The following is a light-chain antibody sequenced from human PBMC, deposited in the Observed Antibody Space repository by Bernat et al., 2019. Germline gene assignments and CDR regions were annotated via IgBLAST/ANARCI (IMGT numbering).Light chain of an antibody. V-gene: IGKV2D-29*01. CDR1: ESLLHSNGKTF. CDR3: MQSIQLPHT. J-gene: IGKJ4*01. CDR2: EVS. Sequence: DIVLTQTPPSLSVTPGQPASISCKSSESLLHSNGKTFLSWYLQKAGQPPQVLIYEVSNRFSGVPKRFSGSGSGTDFTLKISRVEAGDVGVYYCMQSIQLPHTFGGGTRLEIK.